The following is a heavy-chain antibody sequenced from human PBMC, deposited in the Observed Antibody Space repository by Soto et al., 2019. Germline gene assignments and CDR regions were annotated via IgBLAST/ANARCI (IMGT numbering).Heavy chain of an antibody. CDR3: AKDRSGTGEPKYFDL. Sequence: GGSLRLSCAASGFTFSSYAMSWVRQAPGKGLEWVSAISGSGGSTYYADSVKGRLTISRDNSKNTLYLQMNSLRAEDTAVDYCAKDRSGTGEPKYFDLWGRVTLVTVSS. CDR1: GFTFSSYA. V-gene: IGHV3-23*01. J-gene: IGHJ2*01. D-gene: IGHD7-27*01. CDR2: ISGSGGST.